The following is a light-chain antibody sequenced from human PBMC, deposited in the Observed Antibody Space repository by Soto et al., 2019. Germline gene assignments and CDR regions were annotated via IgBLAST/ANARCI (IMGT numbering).Light chain of an antibody. J-gene: IGLJ1*01. CDR3: SAFTGTTYV. CDR2: DVS. V-gene: IGLV2-14*03. CDR1: SSDMWGNNY. Sequence: QSLLTQPASVSGSPGQSITISCTGASSDMWGNNYVSWYQHYPGKAPKLMICDVSNRPSGVSDRFSGSKSGNTASLTTSGLQAEDEADYYCSAFTGTTYVFGTGTKVTVL.